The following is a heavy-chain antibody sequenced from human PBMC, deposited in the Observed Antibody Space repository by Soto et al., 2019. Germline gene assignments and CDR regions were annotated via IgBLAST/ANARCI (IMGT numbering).Heavy chain of an antibody. V-gene: IGHV3-30*03. CDR3: VGGQYYFDY. CDR2: ISYDGSDK. J-gene: IGHJ4*02. Sequence: QVQLVESGGGVVQPGRSLRLSCAASVFPFTSCGKHWVREGPDKGLEWVAIISYDGSDKYYADSVKGRFTISRDNSKNTLYLQMNSLRPEDTALYYCVGGQYYFDYRGQGTLVIVSS. CDR1: VFPFTSCG. D-gene: IGHD3-10*01.